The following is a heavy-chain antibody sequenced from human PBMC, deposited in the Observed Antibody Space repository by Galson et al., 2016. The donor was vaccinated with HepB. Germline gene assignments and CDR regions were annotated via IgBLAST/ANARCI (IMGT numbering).Heavy chain of an antibody. J-gene: IGHJ6*02. CDR3: ARDHRIESAGIFYYFYYGMDA. CDR2: ISGSGDST. CDR1: GFTFSSYG. V-gene: IGHV3-23*01. D-gene: IGHD6-13*01. Sequence: SLRLSCAASGFTFSSYGMSWVRQAPGTGLEWVSSISGSGDSTPYADSVKGSFTISRDNSRNTLYMQMNSLRAEDTAMYYCARDHRIESAGIFYYFYYGMDAWGQGTTVTVSS.